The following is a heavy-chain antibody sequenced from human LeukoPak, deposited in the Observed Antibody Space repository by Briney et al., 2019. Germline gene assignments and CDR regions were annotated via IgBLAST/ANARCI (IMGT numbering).Heavy chain of an antibody. J-gene: IGHJ4*02. CDR3: ARRTGSSGWYVLDY. V-gene: IGHV5-51*01. CDR1: GYSFTSYW. D-gene: IGHD6-19*01. Sequence: GEFLKIPCKGSGYSFTSYWIGWVRQMPGKGLEWMGIIYPGDSDTRYSPSFQGQVTISADKSISTAYLQWCSLKASDTAMYYCARRTGSSGWYVLDYWGQGTLVTVSS. CDR2: IYPGDSDT.